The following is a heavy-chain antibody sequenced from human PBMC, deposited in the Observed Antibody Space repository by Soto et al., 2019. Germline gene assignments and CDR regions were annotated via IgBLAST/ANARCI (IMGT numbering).Heavy chain of an antibody. CDR2: VYNSGST. Sequence: LSLTCTFSGGSISINYWTWIRQPPGKGLEWIGYVYNSGSTNYNPSLKSRVTISEDTSKSQFSLKVNSMTAADTAVYYCERYRREAVAGYTLDNWGQGILVTVSS. CDR1: GGSISINY. J-gene: IGHJ4*02. V-gene: IGHV4-59*12. CDR3: ERYRREAVAGYTLDN. D-gene: IGHD6-13*01.